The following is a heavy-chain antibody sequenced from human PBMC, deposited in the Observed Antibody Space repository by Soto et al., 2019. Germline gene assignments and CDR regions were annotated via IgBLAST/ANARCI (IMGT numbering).Heavy chain of an antibody. J-gene: IGHJ4*02. V-gene: IGHV3-23*01. Sequence: GGSLRLSCAASGFTFSSYAMSWVRQAPGKGLEWVSAISGSGGSTDYADSVKGRFTISRDNSKKTLYLQMNSLRAEDTALYYCAKDLVSIFGVAPDYWGQGTLVTVSS. CDR2: ISGSGGST. D-gene: IGHD3-3*01. CDR3: AKDLVSIFGVAPDY. CDR1: GFTFSSYA.